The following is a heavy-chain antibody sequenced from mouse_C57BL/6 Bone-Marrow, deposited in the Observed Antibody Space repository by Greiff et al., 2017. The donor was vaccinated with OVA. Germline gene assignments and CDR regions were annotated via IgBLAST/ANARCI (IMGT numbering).Heavy chain of an antibody. CDR2: ISSGGDYI. D-gene: IGHD1-1*01. CDR3: TREKALPGVVAHWYFDV. V-gene: IGHV5-9-1*02. Sequence: EVKLMESGEGLVKPGGSLKLSCAASGFTFSSYAMSWVRQTPEKRLEWVAYISSGGDYIYYADTVKGRFTISRDNARNTLYLQMSSLKSEDTAMYYCTREKALPGVVAHWYFDVWGTGTTVTVSS. J-gene: IGHJ1*03. CDR1: GFTFSSYA.